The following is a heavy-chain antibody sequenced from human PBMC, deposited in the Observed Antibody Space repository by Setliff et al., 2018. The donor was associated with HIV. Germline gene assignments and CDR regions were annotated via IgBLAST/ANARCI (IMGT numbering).Heavy chain of an antibody. V-gene: IGHV4-61*09. CDR2: ISTSGRT. Sequence: PSETLSLTCTVSGGSISSGNYYWSWIRQPAGKGLEWIGHISTSGRTNYNPSLMSRLTISVDTSKNQFSLKLSSVTAADTAVCYCARPVEMANREFDYWGQGTLVTVSS. J-gene: IGHJ4*02. D-gene: IGHD1-26*01. CDR1: GGSISSGNYY. CDR3: ARPVEMANREFDY.